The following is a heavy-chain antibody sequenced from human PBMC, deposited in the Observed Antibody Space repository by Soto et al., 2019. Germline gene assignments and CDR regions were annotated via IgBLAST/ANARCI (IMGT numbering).Heavy chain of an antibody. CDR3: AREGYDFWSGFQPHYYYMDV. Sequence: LRLSCAASGFTFSSYWMSWVRQAPGKGLEWVANIKQDGSEKYYVDSVKGRFTISRDNAKNSLYLQMNSLRAEDTAVYYCAREGYDFWSGFQPHYYYMDVWGKGTTVTVSS. D-gene: IGHD3-3*01. J-gene: IGHJ6*03. CDR1: GFTFSSYW. CDR2: IKQDGSEK. V-gene: IGHV3-7*01.